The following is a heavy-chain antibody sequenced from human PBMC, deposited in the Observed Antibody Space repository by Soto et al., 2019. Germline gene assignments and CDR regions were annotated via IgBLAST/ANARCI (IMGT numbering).Heavy chain of an antibody. Sequence: PSETLPLTCAVYGRPVNGYYSHWIRQPPGKGLEWIGEINPTGGTHYNPSLKSRVTMSVDTSKNQFSLRLSYVTAADTAIYYCATRIKVFGLLIPPFDPWGQGTQVTVS. CDR2: INPTGGT. CDR1: GRPVNGYY. CDR3: ATRIKVFGLLIPPFDP. V-gene: IGHV4-34*01. D-gene: IGHD3-3*01. J-gene: IGHJ5*02.